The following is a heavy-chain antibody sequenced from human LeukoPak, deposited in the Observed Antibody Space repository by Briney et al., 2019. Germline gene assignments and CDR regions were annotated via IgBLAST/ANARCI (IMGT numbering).Heavy chain of an antibody. CDR1: GFTFSSYA. J-gene: IGHJ4*02. V-gene: IGHV3-64*01. CDR2: ISSDGGST. Sequence: GGSLRLSCAASGFTFSSYAMHWVRQAPGKGLEYVSAISSDGGSTYYANSVKGRYTVSRDNSKNTLYLQMGSLRAEDMAVYYCARVTGPRGGRPEYWGQGTQVTVSS. CDR3: ARVTGPRGGRPEY. D-gene: IGHD3-10*01.